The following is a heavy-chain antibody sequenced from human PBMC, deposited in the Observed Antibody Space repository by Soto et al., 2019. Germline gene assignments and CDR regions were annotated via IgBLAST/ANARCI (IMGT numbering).Heavy chain of an antibody. D-gene: IGHD2-8*01. J-gene: IGHJ4*02. CDR3: ARYAKLKLSISQKPSFDN. CDR1: GYTFTSYG. CDR2: ISAYNGNT. Sequence: ASVKVSCKASGYTFTSYGISWVRQAPGQGLEWMGWISAYNGNTNYAQKLQGRVTMTTDTSTSTAYMELRSLRSDDTAVYYFARYAKLKLSISQKPSFDNWGPGTLVTVSS. V-gene: IGHV1-18*01.